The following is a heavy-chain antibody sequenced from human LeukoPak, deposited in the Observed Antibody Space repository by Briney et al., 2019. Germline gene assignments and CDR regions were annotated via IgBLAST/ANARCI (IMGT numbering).Heavy chain of an antibody. CDR2: INPSGGST. D-gene: IGHD5-12*01. CDR1: GYTFTSYY. J-gene: IGHJ4*02. CDR3: ARSGRGTYYYFDL. V-gene: IGHV1-46*01. Sequence: GASVKVSCKASGYTFTSYYMHWVRQAPGQGLEWMGIINPSGGSTSYAQKFLGRVSMTADTATSTAYMELRSLTSDDTAMYYCARSGRGTYYYFDLWGQGTLVTVSS.